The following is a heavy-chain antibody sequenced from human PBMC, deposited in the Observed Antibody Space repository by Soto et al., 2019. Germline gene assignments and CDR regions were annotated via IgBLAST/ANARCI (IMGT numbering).Heavy chain of an antibody. CDR2: ISYSGTT. V-gene: IGHV4-30-4*01. Sequence: QVQLQESGPGLVKPSQTLSLTCTVSGDSISSANNYWSWIRQPPGEGLEWIGFISYSGTTSYSPSLKSRLAISLDTSKNQFSLGLTSVTAADTAVYYCARGRGYSYGLDPWGQGTLVTVSS. CDR1: GDSISSANNY. D-gene: IGHD5-12*01. CDR3: ARGRGYSYGLDP. J-gene: IGHJ5*02.